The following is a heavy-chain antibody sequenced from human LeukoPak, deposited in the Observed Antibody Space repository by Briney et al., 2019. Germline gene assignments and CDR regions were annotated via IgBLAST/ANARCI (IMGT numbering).Heavy chain of an antibody. CDR3: AKDRSKGSYGDEFDH. J-gene: IGHJ4*02. CDR1: GFIFSSSG. V-gene: IGHV3-23*01. Sequence: GGSLRLSCAASGFIFSSSGMSWVRQAPGKGLEWVSTIKGRFTISRDNSKNTLYLQMNSLRTEDRAVYYCAKDRSKGSYGDEFDHWGQGTLVTVSS. D-gene: IGHD1-26*01. CDR2: I.